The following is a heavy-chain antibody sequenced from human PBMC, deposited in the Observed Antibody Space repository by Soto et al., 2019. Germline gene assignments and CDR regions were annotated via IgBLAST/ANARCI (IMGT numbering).Heavy chain of an antibody. CDR3: ARLHYGGFFDY. D-gene: IGHD4-17*01. V-gene: IGHV4-59*01. J-gene: IGHJ4*02. CDR1: GGSISSYY. CDR2: IYYSGST. Sequence: SETLSLTCTVSGGSISSYYWSWIRQPPGKGLEWIGYIYYSGSTNYNPSLKSRVTISVDTSKNQFSLKLSSVTAADTAVYYCARLHYGGFFDYWGQGTLVTVSS.